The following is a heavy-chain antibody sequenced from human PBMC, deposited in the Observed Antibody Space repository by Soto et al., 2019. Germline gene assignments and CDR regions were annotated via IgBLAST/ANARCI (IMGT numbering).Heavy chain of an antibody. CDR1: GDSFAGYW. D-gene: IGHD3-22*01. J-gene: IGHJ4*02. CDR3: ARQIYDSDTGPNFQYYFDS. Sequence: PVEPMKISWNGSGDSFAGYWITCVRQKPWKGLEWMGRIDPSDSQTYYSPSFRGHVTISVTKSITTVFLQWSSLRASDTAMYYCARQIYDSDTGPNFQYYFDSWGQGTPVTVHS. V-gene: IGHV5-10-1*01. CDR2: IDPSDSQT.